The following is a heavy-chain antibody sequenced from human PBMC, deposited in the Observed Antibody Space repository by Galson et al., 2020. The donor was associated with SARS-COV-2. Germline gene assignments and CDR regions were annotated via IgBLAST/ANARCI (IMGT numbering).Heavy chain of an antibody. V-gene: IGHV3-20*01. J-gene: IGHJ4*02. CDR3: ARYHSESSGYMGVPDY. CDR1: GFIFDDYG. CDR2: INWNGGST. Sequence: GESLKISCAASGFIFDDYGMTWVRQAPGRGLEWVSGINWNGGSTGYADSVKGRFTISRDNAKNSLYLQMNSLRPEDTALYHCARYHSESSGYMGVPDYWGQGTLVTVSS. D-gene: IGHD3-22*01.